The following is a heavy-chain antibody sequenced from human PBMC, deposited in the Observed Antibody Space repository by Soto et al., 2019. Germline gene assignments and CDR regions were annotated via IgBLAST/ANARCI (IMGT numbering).Heavy chain of an antibody. V-gene: IGHV3-33*01. CDR2: IWYDGSNK. J-gene: IGHJ4*02. D-gene: IGHD4-17*01. CDR1: EFTFSAYG. Sequence: PGGSLRLSCATSEFTFSAYGMHWVRQAPGKGLEWVAGIWYDGSNKNYADSVKGRFTISRDNSKNMLYLQMNSLRAEDTAVYYCAREDMSADGDYGDYWGQGTLVTVSS. CDR3: AREDMSADGDYGDY.